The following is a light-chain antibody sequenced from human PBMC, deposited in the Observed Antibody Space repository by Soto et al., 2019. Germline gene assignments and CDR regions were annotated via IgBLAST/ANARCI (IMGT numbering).Light chain of an antibody. V-gene: IGKV3-20*01. CDR3: QRYGSSPMYT. Sequence: EIVLTQSPGTLSLSPGERVTLSCRASQSVSSSYLAWYQQKPGQAPRLLIYGASSRATGIPDRFSGSGSGTDFTLTINRLEPEDFAVYYCQRYGSSPMYTFGQGTKLEIK. CDR2: GAS. J-gene: IGKJ2*01. CDR1: QSVSSSY.